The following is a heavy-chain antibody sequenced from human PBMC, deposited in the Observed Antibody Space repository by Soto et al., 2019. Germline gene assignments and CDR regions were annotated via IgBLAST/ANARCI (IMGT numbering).Heavy chain of an antibody. V-gene: IGHV4-30-2*01. J-gene: IGHJ4*02. D-gene: IGHD3-10*01. CDR1: GGSISSGGYS. CDR3: ARAYGSGSYRLYYFDY. CDR2: IYHSGST. Sequence: SETLSLTCAVSGGSISSGGYSWSWIRQPPGKGLEWIGYIYHSGSTYYNPSLKSRVTISVDRSKNQFSLKLSSVTAADTAVYYCARAYGSGSYRLYYFDYWGQGTLVTVSS.